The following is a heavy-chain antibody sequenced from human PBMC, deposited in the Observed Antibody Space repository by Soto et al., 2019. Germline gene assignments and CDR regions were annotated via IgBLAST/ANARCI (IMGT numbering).Heavy chain of an antibody. V-gene: IGHV3-30*18. J-gene: IGHJ6*02. CDR3: EKPVSLDGMHV. CDR2: ISYDGSNK. Sequence: PGGSLRLSCAASGFTFSTYGMHWVRQAPGKGLGWVAIISYDGSNKYYADSVKGRFNISRDNSKNTLYLQMNSLRAEDTAVYYCEKPVSLDGMHVWGQGNTVAVSS. CDR1: GFTFSTYG.